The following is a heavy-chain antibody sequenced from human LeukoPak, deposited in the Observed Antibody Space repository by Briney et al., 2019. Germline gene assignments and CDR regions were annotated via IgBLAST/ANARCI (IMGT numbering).Heavy chain of an antibody. J-gene: IGHJ4*02. CDR2: IYHSGST. CDR1: GGSISSSNW. D-gene: IGHD4-17*01. Sequence: SETLSLTCAVSGGSISSSNWWSWVRQPPGKGLEWIGEIYHSGSTNYNPSHKSRVTIAVDKSKNQFSLKLSSVTAADTAVYYCARASHDYGDYSHFDYWGQGTLVTVSS. V-gene: IGHV4-4*02. CDR3: ARASHDYGDYSHFDY.